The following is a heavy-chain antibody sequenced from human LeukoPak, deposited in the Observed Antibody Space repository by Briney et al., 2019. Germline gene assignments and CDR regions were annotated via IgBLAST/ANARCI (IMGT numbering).Heavy chain of an antibody. V-gene: IGHV3-23*01. CDR3: ARHDSFIPY. Sequence: QPGGSLRLSCAVSGFTFNIYAMSWVRQAPGKGLEWVSGISDSGRSPYYTESVKGRFTISRDNSKNTVYLQMNNLGVDDTATYFCARHDSFIPYWGQGILVTVSS. CDR1: GFTFNIYA. J-gene: IGHJ4*02. CDR2: ISDSGRSP. D-gene: IGHD5-18*01.